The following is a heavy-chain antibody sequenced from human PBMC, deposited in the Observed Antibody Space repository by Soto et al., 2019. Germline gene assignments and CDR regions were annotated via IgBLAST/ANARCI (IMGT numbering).Heavy chain of an antibody. CDR3: AWSVRRSDDWYDIHY. CDR1: GGTFSSYA. D-gene: IGHD3-9*01. J-gene: IGHJ4*02. V-gene: IGHV1-69*13. Sequence: GASVKVSCKTSGGTFSSYAISWVRQAPGQGLEWMGGIIPIFVTPNYAQKFQGRVTITADESTSTGYMELSSLRSDDTAMYYCAWSVRRSDDWYDIHYWGQGTLVTVSS. CDR2: IIPIFVTP.